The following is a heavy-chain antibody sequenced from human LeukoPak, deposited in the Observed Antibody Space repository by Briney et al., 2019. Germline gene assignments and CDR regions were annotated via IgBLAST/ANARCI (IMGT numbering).Heavy chain of an antibody. CDR2: FYYSGST. CDR1: GGSINNYY. CDR3: ARSPGYYDGSGYYSGDFDY. D-gene: IGHD3-22*01. V-gene: IGHV4-59*01. J-gene: IGHJ4*02. Sequence: PSETLSLTCTVSGGSINNYYWNWIRQPPGKGLEWIGYFYYSGSTNYNPSLKSRVTMSVDTSKTHFSLKLSSLTAADTAVYYCARSPGYYDGSGYYSGDFDYWGQGTLVTVSS.